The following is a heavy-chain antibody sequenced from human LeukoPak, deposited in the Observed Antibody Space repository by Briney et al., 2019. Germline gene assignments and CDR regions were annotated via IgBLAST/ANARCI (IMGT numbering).Heavy chain of an antibody. Sequence: PGGSLRLSCAASGFTFSSYGMHWVRQAPGKGLEWVAVISYDGSNKYYADSVKGRFTISRDNSKNTLYLQMSSLRAEDTAVYYCAKGSGWIVGAVNERDDYWGQGTLVTVSS. CDR1: GFTFSSYG. CDR3: AKGSGWIVGAVNERDDY. J-gene: IGHJ4*02. CDR2: ISYDGSNK. D-gene: IGHD1-26*01. V-gene: IGHV3-30*18.